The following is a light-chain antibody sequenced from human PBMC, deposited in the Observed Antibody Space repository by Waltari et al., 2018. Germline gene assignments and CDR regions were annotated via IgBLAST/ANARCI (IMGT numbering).Light chain of an antibody. V-gene: IGKV3-15*01. Sequence: EIVMTQSPATLSVSPGERATLSCRASQSVTSKLAWYQQKPGQAPRILFYGASTRATGIPARFSGSGSGTEFTLTISSLQSEDFAVYYCQQYNNWPRTFGGGTKVEIK. CDR1: QSVTSK. CDR2: GAS. CDR3: QQYNNWPRT. J-gene: IGKJ4*01.